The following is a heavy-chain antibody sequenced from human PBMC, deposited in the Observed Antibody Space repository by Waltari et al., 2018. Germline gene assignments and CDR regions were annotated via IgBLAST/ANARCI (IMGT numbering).Heavy chain of an antibody. D-gene: IGHD6-13*01. V-gene: IGHV3-49*03. Sequence: EVQLVESGGGLVQPGRSLRLSCTASGFTFGDYAMSWFRQAPGKGLEWVGFIRSKTYGGTTEYAASGKGRVTISRDDSKSIAYLQMNSLKTEDTAVYYCTIERAAAAPDYWGQGTLVTVSS. CDR3: TIERAAAAPDY. J-gene: IGHJ4*02. CDR1: GFTFGDYA. CDR2: IRSKTYGGTT.